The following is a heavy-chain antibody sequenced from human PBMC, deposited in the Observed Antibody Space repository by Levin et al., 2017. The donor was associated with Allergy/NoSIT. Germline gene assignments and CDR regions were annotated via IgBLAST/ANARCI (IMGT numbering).Heavy chain of an antibody. D-gene: IGHD6-19*01. CDR3: ARHPPSAVAGTELFQH. CDR1: FSSFPSSS. J-gene: IGHJ1*01. V-gene: IGHV1-2*02. CDR2: VHPNSGGT. Sequence: SFPSSFSSFPSSSLPWVRQAPGQGLEWMGWVHPNSGGTHYAQKFQGRVTMTLAPSTNTGYLELSRLRSDDTAMYYCARHPPSAVAGTELFQHWGQGTLVTVSS.